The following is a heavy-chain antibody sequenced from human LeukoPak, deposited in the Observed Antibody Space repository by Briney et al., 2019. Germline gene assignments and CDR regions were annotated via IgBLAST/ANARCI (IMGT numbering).Heavy chain of an antibody. V-gene: IGHV4-34*01. Sequence: SDTLSLTCAVYGGSFSGYYWSWIRQPRGKGLEWIGEINHSGSTNYNPSLKSRVTISVDTSKNQFSLKLSSVTAADTAVYYCARPGTYYYYGMDVWGQGTTVTVSS. D-gene: IGHD1-1*01. CDR2: INHSGST. J-gene: IGHJ6*02. CDR3: ARPGTYYYYGMDV. CDR1: GGSFSGYY.